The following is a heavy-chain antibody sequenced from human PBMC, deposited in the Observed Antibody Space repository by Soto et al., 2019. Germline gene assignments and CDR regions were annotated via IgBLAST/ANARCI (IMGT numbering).Heavy chain of an antibody. CDR1: GYSFASHW. D-gene: IGHD1-26*01. CDR2: IYPGDSDT. CDR3: ARYSGSYWHYLDF. Sequence: GESLKISCKGSGYSFASHWVAWVRQMPEKGLEWIGTIYPGDSDTKYSSAFRGHVTISADTSVSTAYLQWRSLEATDSAIYYCARYSGSYWHYLDFWGQGALVTVSS. V-gene: IGHV5-51*01. J-gene: IGHJ4*02.